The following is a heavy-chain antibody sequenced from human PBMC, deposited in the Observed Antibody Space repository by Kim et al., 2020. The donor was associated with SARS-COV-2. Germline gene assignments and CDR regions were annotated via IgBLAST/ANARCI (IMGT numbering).Heavy chain of an antibody. CDR3: AKDRDDYGDNVWVY. V-gene: IGHV3-23*01. Sequence: GGSLRLSCAASGFTFSSYAMSWVRQAPGKGLEWVSAISGNGGRTYCANSVKGRFTISRDNSKNTLYLQMNSLRAEDTAVYYCAKDRDDYGDNVWVYWGQGTLVTVSS. CDR1: GFTFSSYA. D-gene: IGHD4-17*01. CDR2: ISGNGGRT. J-gene: IGHJ4*02.